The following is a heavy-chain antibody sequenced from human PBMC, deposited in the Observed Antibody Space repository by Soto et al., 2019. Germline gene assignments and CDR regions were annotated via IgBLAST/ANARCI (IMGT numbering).Heavy chain of an antibody. V-gene: IGHV4-59*01. CDR2: IYYSGST. J-gene: IGHJ5*02. D-gene: IGHD6-19*01. CDR1: GASISSYY. CDR3: ARDKSIAVAGRVTNWFDP. Sequence: PSETLSLTCTVSGASISSYYWSWIRQPPEKGLEWIGYIYYSGSTNYNPSLKSRVTISVDTSKNQFSLKLSSVTAADTAVYYCARDKSIAVAGRVTNWFDPWGQGTLVTVSS.